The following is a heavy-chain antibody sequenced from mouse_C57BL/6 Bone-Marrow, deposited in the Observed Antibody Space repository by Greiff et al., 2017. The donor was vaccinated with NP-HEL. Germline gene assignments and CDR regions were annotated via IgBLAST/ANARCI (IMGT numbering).Heavy chain of an antibody. V-gene: IGHV5-6*01. Sequence: EVKLMESGGDLVKPGGSLKLSCAASGFTFSSYGMSWVRQTPVKRLEWVATISSGGSYTYYPDSVKGRFTISRDNAKNTLYLQMSSLKSEDTAMYYCAREIRRFAYWGQGTLVTVSA. CDR2: ISSGGSYT. J-gene: IGHJ3*01. CDR3: AREIRRFAY. CDR1: GFTFSSYG.